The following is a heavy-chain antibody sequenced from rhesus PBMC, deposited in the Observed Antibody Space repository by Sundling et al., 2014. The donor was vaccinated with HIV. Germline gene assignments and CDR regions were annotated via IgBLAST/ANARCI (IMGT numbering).Heavy chain of an antibody. D-gene: IGHD2-21*01. V-gene: IGHV3-178*01. CDR3: ARDPSEYCTGSGCYGD. CDR1: GFTFSDYY. Sequence: EVQLVESGGGLAKPGGSLRLSCAASGFTFSDYYMDWVRQAPGKGLEWVSRLLVNSGGSTWYADSVKGRFTISRDNAKNTLYLQMDSLRPEDTAVYYCARDPSEYCTGSGCYGDWGQGVLVTVSP. CDR2: LVNSGGST. J-gene: IGHJ4*01.